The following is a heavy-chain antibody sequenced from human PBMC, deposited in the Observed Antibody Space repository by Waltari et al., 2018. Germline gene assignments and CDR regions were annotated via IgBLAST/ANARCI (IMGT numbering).Heavy chain of an antibody. V-gene: IGHV3-74*01. Sequence: EEQLVESGGGLVQPGDSLRLSCAASVFTYSNHWMHWVRQAPGTGLVGVSRINGDGSTSNYADSVKGRVTISRDNTKKTLYLQMKRLRVEDTAVYYCARLAPKTYRSPVPGRDYYYGLDVWGQGTTVTVSS. CDR3: ARLAPKTYRSPVPGRDYYYGLDV. D-gene: IGHD6-13*01. J-gene: IGHJ6*02. CDR2: INGDGSTS. CDR1: VFTYSNHW.